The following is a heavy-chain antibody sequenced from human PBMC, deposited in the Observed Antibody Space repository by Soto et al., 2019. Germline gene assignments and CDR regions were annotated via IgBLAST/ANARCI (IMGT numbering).Heavy chain of an antibody. CDR1: GYTVTSHG. J-gene: IGHJ4*02. Sequence: ASVKVSCKASGYTVTSHGISWVRKAPGKGLEWMGWISSYNGNTNYAQKLQGRVTMTTDTSTSTAYMELRSLRSDDTAVYYCAIGCYYDFWSGYYPSIDYWGQGTLVTVSS. D-gene: IGHD3-3*01. CDR2: ISSYNGNT. V-gene: IGHV1-18*01. CDR3: AIGCYYDFWSGYYPSIDY.